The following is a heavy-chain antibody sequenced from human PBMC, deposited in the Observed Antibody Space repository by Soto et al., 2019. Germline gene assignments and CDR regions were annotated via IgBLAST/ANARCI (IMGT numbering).Heavy chain of an antibody. V-gene: IGHV1-46*01. CDR3: ARDGPSSGSYYFFDY. CDR2: INASGGST. J-gene: IGHJ4*02. CDR1: RYTFTSYY. Sequence: VSVKAACKASRYTFTSYYMHWVRQAPGQGLEWMGIINASGGSTSYAHKFQGRVTMTRDTSTRTVYMELSSLRSEDKAVYYCARDGPSSGSYYFFDYWGQGTLVTVSS. D-gene: IGHD1-26*01.